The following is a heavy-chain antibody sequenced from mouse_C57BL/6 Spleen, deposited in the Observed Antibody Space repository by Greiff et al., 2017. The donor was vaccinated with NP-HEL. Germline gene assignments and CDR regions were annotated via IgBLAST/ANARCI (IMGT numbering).Heavy chain of an antibody. CDR3: ARSNYYGSSYRAWFAY. D-gene: IGHD1-1*01. Sequence: QVQLKQSGAELVRPGSSVKLSCKASGYTFTSYWMDWVKQRPGQGLEWIGNIYPSDSETHYNQKFKDKATLTVDKSSSTAYMQLSSLTSEDSAVYYCARSNYYGSSYRAWFAYWGQGTLVTVSA. J-gene: IGHJ3*01. CDR1: GYTFTSYW. V-gene: IGHV1-61*01. CDR2: IYPSDSET.